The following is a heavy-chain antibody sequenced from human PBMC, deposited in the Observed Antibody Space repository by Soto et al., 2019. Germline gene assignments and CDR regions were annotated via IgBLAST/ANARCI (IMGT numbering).Heavy chain of an antibody. J-gene: IGHJ4*02. D-gene: IGHD2-15*01. Sequence: PSETLSLTCTVSGGSISSYYWSWIRQPPGKGLEWIGYIYYSGSTNYNPSLKSRVTISVDRSKNQFSLQLNSVTPEDTAVYYCARMVGREADSWGQGTLVTVSS. CDR3: ARMVGREADS. CDR2: IYYSGST. CDR1: GGSISSYY. V-gene: IGHV4-59*08.